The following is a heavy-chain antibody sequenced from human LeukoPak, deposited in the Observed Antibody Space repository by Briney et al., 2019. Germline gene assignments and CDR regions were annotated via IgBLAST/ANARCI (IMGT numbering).Heavy chain of an antibody. CDR3: AKANAYYYDSSGLGYDY. CDR2: ISGSGGST. V-gene: IGHV3-23*01. Sequence: GGSLRLSCAASGFTFSSYAMSWVRQAPGKGLEWVSAISGSGGSTYYADSVKGRFTISRDNSKNTLYLQMNGLRAEDTAVYYCAKANAYYYDSSGLGYDYWGQGTLVTVSS. D-gene: IGHD3-22*01. CDR1: GFTFSSYA. J-gene: IGHJ4*02.